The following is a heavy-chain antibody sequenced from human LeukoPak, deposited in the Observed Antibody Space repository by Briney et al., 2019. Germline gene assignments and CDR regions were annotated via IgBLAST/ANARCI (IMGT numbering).Heavy chain of an antibody. CDR2: IRYDGSNK. J-gene: IGHJ4*02. CDR1: GFNFSSYG. CDR3: AKDEWELRLFDY. D-gene: IGHD1-26*01. Sequence: GRSLRLSCAASGFNFSSYGMHWVRQAPGKGLEWVAFIRYDGSNKYYADSVKGRFTISRDNSKNTLYLQMNSLRAEDTAVYYCAKDEWELRLFDYWGQGTLVTVSS. V-gene: IGHV3-30*02.